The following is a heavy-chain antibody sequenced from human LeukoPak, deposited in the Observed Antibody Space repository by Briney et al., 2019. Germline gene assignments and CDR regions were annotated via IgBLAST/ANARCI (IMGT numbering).Heavy chain of an antibody. CDR1: GYNFTSYW. CDR2: IYPGDSDT. D-gene: IGHD2-2*02. V-gene: IGHV5-51*01. Sequence: GESLKISCKGSGYNFTSYWIGWVRPLPGKGLEWMGIIYPGDSDTRYSPSFQGQVTISADKSISTAYLQWSSLKASDTAMYYCARSCRSSTSCYNYWGQGTLVTVSS. CDR3: ARSCRSSTSCYNY. J-gene: IGHJ4*02.